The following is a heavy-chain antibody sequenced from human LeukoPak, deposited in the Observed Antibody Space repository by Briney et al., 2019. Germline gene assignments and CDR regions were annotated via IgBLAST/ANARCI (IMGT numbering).Heavy chain of an antibody. CDR2: IYYSGST. D-gene: IGHD4-17*01. Sequence: PSQTLSLTCTVSGGSISSGGYYWSWIRQHPGKGLEWIGYIYYSGSTYYNPSLKSRVTISVDTSKNQFSLKLSSVTAADTAVYYCARDYPHGDYDGMDVWGQGTTVTVSS. CDR3: ARDYPHGDYDGMDV. J-gene: IGHJ6*02. V-gene: IGHV4-31*03. CDR1: GGSISSGGYY.